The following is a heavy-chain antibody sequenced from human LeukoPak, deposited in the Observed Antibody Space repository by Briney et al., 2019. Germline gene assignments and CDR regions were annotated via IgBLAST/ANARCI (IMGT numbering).Heavy chain of an antibody. D-gene: IGHD5-18*01. CDR3: ARGIGYQNDF. J-gene: IGHJ4*02. CDR2: ISSSSSYI. V-gene: IGHV3-21*01. Sequence: GGSLRLSCAASGFTFNIHNMNWVRQAPGKGLEWVSSISSSSSYIYYADSVKGRFTISGDNAKNSLYLQMNSLRAEDTAVYYCARGIGYQNDFWGQGTLVTVSS. CDR1: GFTFNIHN.